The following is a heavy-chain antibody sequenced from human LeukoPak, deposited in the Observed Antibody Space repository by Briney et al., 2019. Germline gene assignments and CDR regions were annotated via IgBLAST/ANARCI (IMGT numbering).Heavy chain of an antibody. CDR2: ISGSGVST. Sequence: GGSLRLSCAASRFTFSSYAMSWVRQAPGKGLEWVSAISGSGVSTYSADSVKGRFTTSRDNSENTPYLQMNSLRAEDTAVYYCAKDATQGSGWYYFDYWGQGTLVTVSS. D-gene: IGHD6-19*01. V-gene: IGHV3-23*01. CDR3: AKDATQGSGWYYFDY. CDR1: RFTFSSYA. J-gene: IGHJ4*02.